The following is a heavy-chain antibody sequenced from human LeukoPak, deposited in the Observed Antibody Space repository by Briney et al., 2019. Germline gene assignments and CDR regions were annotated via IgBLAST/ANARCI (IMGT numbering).Heavy chain of an antibody. V-gene: IGHV3-30*18. D-gene: IGHD6-6*01. Sequence: PGGSLRLSCAASGFTVSSNYMSWVRQAPGKGLEWVAVISYDGSNKYYADSVKGRFTISRDNSKNTLYLQMNSLRAEDTAVYYCAKDRSIAARPTYFDYWGQGTLVTVSS. J-gene: IGHJ4*02. CDR1: GFTVSSNY. CDR3: AKDRSIAARPTYFDY. CDR2: ISYDGSNK.